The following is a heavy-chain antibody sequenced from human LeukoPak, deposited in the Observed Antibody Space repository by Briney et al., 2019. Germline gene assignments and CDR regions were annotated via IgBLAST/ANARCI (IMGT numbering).Heavy chain of an antibody. CDR2: ISISSSYT. CDR3: ARDRGVMTTDAFDI. V-gene: IGHV3-11*05. D-gene: IGHD3-10*01. CDR1: GFTFSDYY. J-gene: IGHJ3*02. Sequence: PGGSLRLSCAASGFTFSDYYMSWIRQAPGKGLEWLSYISISSSYTNYADSVKRRFTISRDNAKNSLYLQMNSLRAEDTAVYYCARDRGVMTTDAFDIWGQGTMVTVSS.